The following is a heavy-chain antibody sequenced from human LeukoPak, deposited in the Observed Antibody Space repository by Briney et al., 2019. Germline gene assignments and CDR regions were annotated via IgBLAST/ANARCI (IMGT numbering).Heavy chain of an antibody. D-gene: IGHD6-13*01. V-gene: IGHV3-21*01. CDR3: AREARQQLVLWFDP. CDR1: GFTFSSYS. Sequence: AGGSLRLSCAASGFTFSSYSMNWVRQAPGKGLEWVSSISSSSSYIYYADSVKGRFTISRDNAKNSLYLQMNSLRAEDTAVYYCAREARQQLVLWFDPWGQGTLVTVSS. J-gene: IGHJ5*02. CDR2: ISSSSSYI.